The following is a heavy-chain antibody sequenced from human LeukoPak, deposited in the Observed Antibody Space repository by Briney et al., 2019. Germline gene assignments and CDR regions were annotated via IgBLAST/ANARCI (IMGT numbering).Heavy chain of an antibody. J-gene: IGHJ4*02. CDR3: VRDEGQLAGYYDY. CDR2: IYSSGKN. V-gene: IGHV4-4*07. CDR1: GGSISSYY. Sequence: PSETLSLTCTVSGGSISSYYWSWIRQPAGKGLEWIGRIYSSGKNNYNPSLKSRVTMSVDTSKNQFSLKLSSVTAADTAVYYCVRDEGQLAGYYDYWGQGTLVTVSS. D-gene: IGHD6-6*01.